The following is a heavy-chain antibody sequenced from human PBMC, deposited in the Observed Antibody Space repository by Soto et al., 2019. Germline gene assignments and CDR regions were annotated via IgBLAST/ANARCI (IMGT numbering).Heavy chain of an antibody. V-gene: IGHV4-59*01. CDR2: IYYSGST. J-gene: IGHJ3*02. Sequence: SETLSLTPTVPIGSITSYYWSWIPQSPGKGLEWIGYIYYSGSTNYNPSLKSRVTISVDTSKNQFSLKLSSVTAADTAVYYCARDCSGGSCYGRDAFDIWGQGTMVT. CDR3: ARDCSGGSCYGRDAFDI. CDR1: IGSITSYY. D-gene: IGHD2-15*01.